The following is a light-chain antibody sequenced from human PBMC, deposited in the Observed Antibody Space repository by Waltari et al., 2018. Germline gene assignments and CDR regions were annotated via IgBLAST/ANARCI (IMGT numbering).Light chain of an antibody. CDR2: EGT. CDR1: SNDIGSSNF. CDR3: CSYGGRTNLI. V-gene: IGLV2-23*01. Sequence: QSALTQPASLSGSPGQSITISCTGTSNDIGSSNFVSWYQHHPGKAPKAIIYEGTMRPSGGSNRFSGSKAVNTASLTISGLQPEDEADYYCCSYGGRTNLIFGGGTKLTVL. J-gene: IGLJ2*01.